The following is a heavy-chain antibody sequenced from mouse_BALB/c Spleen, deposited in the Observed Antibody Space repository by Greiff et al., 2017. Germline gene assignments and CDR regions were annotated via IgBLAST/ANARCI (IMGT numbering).Heavy chain of an antibody. CDR1: GFSLTSFG. V-gene: IGHV2-2*02. D-gene: IGHD2-4*01. Sequence: QVHVKQSGPGLVQPSQSLSITCTVSGFSLTSFGVHWVRQSPGKGLEWLGVIWSGGSTDYNAAFISRLSISKDNSKSQVFFKMNSLQANDTAIYYCAGSTMRRLFAYWGQGTLVTVSA. CDR3: AGSTMRRLFAY. CDR2: IWSGGST. J-gene: IGHJ3*01.